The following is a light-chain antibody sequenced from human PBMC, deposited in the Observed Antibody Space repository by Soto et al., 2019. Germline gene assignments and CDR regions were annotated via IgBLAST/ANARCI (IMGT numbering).Light chain of an antibody. V-gene: IGLV2-14*03. CDR2: DVS. CDR1: SSDVGGYNY. J-gene: IGLJ2*01. CDR3: CSYTGSSTPVV. Sequence: QSALTQPASVSGSPGQSITISCTGTSSDVGGYNYVSWYQQHPGKAPKLMIYDVSNRPSGVSNRSSGSKSGNTASLTISGLQAEDEADYYCCSYTGSSTPVVFGGGTKVTVL.